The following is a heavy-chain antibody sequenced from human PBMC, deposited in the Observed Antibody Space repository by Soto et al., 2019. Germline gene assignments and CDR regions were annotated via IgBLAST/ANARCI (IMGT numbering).Heavy chain of an antibody. CDR3: ARGYVPSSGWPPNWFDP. J-gene: IGHJ5*02. Sequence: ASVKVSCKASGYTFTTYDLSWVRQAPGQGLEWMGIINPSGGSTSYAQKFQGRVTMTRDTSTSTVYMELSSLRSEDTAVYYCARGYVPSSGWPPNWFDPWGQGTLVTVPQ. D-gene: IGHD6-19*01. V-gene: IGHV1-46*01. CDR2: INPSGGST. CDR1: GYTFTTYD.